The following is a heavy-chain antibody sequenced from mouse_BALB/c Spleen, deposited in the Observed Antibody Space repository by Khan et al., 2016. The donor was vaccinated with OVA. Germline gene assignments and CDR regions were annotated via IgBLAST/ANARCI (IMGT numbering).Heavy chain of an antibody. CDR2: IDPYDSET. CDR3: ARNPFAY. J-gene: IGHJ3*01. Sequence: VQLQESGAELVRPGASVKLSCEASGYTFTSYWMNWVKQSPEQGLEWIGRIDPYDSETHYNQNFKDKAILTVDKSSSTAYMQLSSLTSEDSAVYFCARNPFAYWAQGTLVTVSA. CDR1: GYTFTSYW. V-gene: IGHV1-52*01.